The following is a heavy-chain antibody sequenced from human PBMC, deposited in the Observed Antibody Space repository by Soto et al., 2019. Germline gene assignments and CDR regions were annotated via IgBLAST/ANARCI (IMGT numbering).Heavy chain of an antibody. D-gene: IGHD1-7*01. J-gene: IGHJ4*02. Sequence: QVQLVESGGGLVKPGGSLRLSCAVSGFIFSDYDMNWVRQAPGKGLEWVSYITSSGSTIHYADSVKGRFTVSRDNDKNSLYLQMHSLRAEDTAVYYCARGSGTVAYWGQGTLVTVSS. V-gene: IGHV3-11*01. CDR1: GFIFSDYD. CDR2: ITSSGSTI. CDR3: ARGSGTVAY.